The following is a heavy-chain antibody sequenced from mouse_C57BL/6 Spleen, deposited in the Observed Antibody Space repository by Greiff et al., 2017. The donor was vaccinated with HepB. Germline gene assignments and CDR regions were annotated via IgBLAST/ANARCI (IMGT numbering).Heavy chain of an antibody. J-gene: IGHJ1*03. Sequence: QVQLQQPGAELVRPGSSVKLSCKASGYTFTSYWMHWVKQRPIQGLEWIGNIDPSDSETHYNQKFKDKATLTVDKSSSTAYMQLSSLTSEDSAVYYCARGWLLRGVYWYFDVWGTGTTVTVSS. CDR3: ARGWLLRGVYWYFDV. V-gene: IGHV1-52*01. CDR2: IDPSDSET. D-gene: IGHD2-3*01. CDR1: GYTFTSYW.